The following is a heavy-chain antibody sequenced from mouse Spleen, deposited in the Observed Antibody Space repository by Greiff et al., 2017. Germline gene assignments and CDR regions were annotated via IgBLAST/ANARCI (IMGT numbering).Heavy chain of an antibody. V-gene: IGHV2-9*02. Sequence: QVQLQQSGPGLVAPSQSLSITCTVSGFSLTSYGVHWVRQPPGKGLEWLGVIWAGGSTNYNSALMSRLSISKDNSKSQVFLKMNSLQTDDTAMYYCARPFPLFAYWGQGTLVTVSA. CDR2: IWAGGST. CDR3: ARPFPLFAY. CDR1: GFSLTSYG. J-gene: IGHJ3*01.